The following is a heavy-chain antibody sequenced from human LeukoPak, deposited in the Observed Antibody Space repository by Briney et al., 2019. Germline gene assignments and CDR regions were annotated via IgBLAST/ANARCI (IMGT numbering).Heavy chain of an antibody. CDR2: IWYDEITK. D-gene: IGHD3-22*01. V-gene: IGHV3-30*02. CDR3: AKDSSDYYFDY. CDR1: GFTFRSYG. J-gene: IGHJ4*02. Sequence: GGSLRLSCVASGFTFRSYGIHWVRQAPGKGLEWLAFIWYDEITKNYADSVKGRFTISRDNSKNTLYVQMNSLRPGDTAVYYCAKDSSDYYFDYWGQGTLVTVSS.